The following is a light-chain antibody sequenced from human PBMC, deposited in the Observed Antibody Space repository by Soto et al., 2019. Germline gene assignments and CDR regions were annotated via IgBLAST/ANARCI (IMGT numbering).Light chain of an antibody. V-gene: IGKV3-15*01. CDR3: QQYNNGPPWT. CDR1: QSVSSN. J-gene: IGKJ1*01. CDR2: GAS. Sequence: EIVMTQSPATLSVSPGERATLSCRASQSVSSNLAWYQQKPGQAPRLLIYGASTSATGIPVRFSGSGSGTAFTLTISSLQSEDFAVYYCQQYNNGPPWTFGQGTKVEIK.